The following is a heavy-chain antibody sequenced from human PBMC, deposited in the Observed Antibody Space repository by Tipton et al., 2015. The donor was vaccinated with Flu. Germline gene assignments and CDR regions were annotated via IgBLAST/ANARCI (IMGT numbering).Heavy chain of an antibody. CDR1: GFAFSGYG. CDR3: AKDGWDTSGWYPLDY. J-gene: IGHJ4*02. V-gene: IGHV3-30*02. CDR2: IRHDESDK. D-gene: IGHD6-19*01. Sequence: GSLRLSCAASGFAFSGYGMHWVRQAPGKGLAWVAFIRHDESDKYYAESVKGRFTISRDNSKNELYLLINSLRVEDTAVYYCAKDGWDTSGWYPLDYWGQGTLVTVFS.